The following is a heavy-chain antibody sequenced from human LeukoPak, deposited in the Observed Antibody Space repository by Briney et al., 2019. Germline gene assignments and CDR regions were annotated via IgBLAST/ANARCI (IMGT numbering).Heavy chain of an antibody. J-gene: IGHJ4*02. V-gene: IGHV1-2*06. Sequence: ASVRVSCTASGYTFTGYYIHWVRQAPGQGLEWMGRINPNSGGANYAQKFQGTVTMTRDTSINTAYMELSGLKSDDTAVYYCARDRLAGAGSGGWGQGTLVTVSS. CDR2: INPNSGGA. D-gene: IGHD6-13*01. CDR1: GYTFTGYY. CDR3: ARDRLAGAGSGG.